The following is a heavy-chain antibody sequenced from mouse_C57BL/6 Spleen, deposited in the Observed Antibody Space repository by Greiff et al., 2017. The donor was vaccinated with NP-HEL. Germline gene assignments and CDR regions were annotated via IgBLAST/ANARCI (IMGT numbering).Heavy chain of an antibody. CDR1: GYTFTSYW. V-gene: IGHV1-64*01. D-gene: IGHD1-1*01. J-gene: IGHJ4*01. CDR3: ARDYGSSYRYAMDY. Sequence: QVQLKQPGAELVKPGASVKLSCKASGYTFTSYWMHWVKQRPGQGLEWIGMIHPNSGSTNYNEKFKSKATLTVDKSSSTAYMQLSSLTSEDSAVYYCARDYGSSYRYAMDYWGQGTSVTVSS. CDR2: IHPNSGST.